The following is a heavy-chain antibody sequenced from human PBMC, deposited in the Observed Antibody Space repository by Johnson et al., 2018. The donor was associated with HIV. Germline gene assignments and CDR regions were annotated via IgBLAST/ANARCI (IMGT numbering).Heavy chain of an antibody. J-gene: IGHJ3*02. CDR3: AKSDVVVTAWADAFDI. CDR2: ISYNGTNT. D-gene: IGHD2-21*02. Sequence: QVQLVESGGGVVQPGRSLRLSCAASRFTFSSFAMHWVRQTPGKGLEWVAVISYNGTNTWYADSVKGRFTISRDNSKNTLFLQMNSLRADDTAVYYCAKSDVVVTAWADAFDIWGQGTMVTVSS. CDR1: RFTFSSFA. V-gene: IGHV3-30*18.